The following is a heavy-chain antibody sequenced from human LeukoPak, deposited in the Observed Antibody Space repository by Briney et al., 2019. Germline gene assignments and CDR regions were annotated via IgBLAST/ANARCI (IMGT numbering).Heavy chain of an antibody. J-gene: IGHJ6*02. D-gene: IGHD2-15*01. Sequence: GGSLRLSCAASGFTFSSYAMSWVRQAPGKGLEWVSAISGSGGSTYYADSVKGRFTISRDNSKNTLYLQMNSLRAEDTAVYYCARDSPYCSGGSCPYYYGMDVWGQGTTVTVSS. CDR3: ARDSPYCSGGSCPYYYGMDV. V-gene: IGHV3-23*01. CDR1: GFTFSSYA. CDR2: ISGSGGST.